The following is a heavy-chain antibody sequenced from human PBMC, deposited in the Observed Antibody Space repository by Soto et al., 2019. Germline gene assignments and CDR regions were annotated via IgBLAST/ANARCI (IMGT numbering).Heavy chain of an antibody. J-gene: IGHJ4*02. Sequence: QVQLVESGGGVVQPGRSLRLSCAASGFTFSTYAMQWVRQAPGKGLEWVAVISYDGSNKYYADSVKGRFTISRDNSKNTLYLQMHILRAEDTSVYYCARDRPSPYCSSTSCSSYFDYWGQGTLVTVSS. CDR3: ARDRPSPYCSSTSCSSYFDY. CDR1: GFTFSTYA. V-gene: IGHV3-30-3*01. CDR2: ISYDGSNK. D-gene: IGHD2-2*01.